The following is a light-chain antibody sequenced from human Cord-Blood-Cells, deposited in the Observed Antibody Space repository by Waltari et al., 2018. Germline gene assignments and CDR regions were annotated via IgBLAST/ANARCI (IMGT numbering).Light chain of an antibody. CDR2: EGS. Sequence: QSALTQPASVSGSPGQSITISCTGTSSDVGGYNLVSWYQQHPGKAPKLLIYEGSKRPSGVSNRFSGSKSGNPASLTISGLQAEDEADYYCCSYAGSSTFRVFGGGTKLTVL. CDR3: CSYAGSSTFRV. V-gene: IGLV2-23*03. CDR1: SSDVGGYNL. J-gene: IGLJ3*02.